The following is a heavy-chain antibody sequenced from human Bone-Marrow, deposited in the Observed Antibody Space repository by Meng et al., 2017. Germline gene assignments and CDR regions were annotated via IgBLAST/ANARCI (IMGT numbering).Heavy chain of an antibody. Sequence: GESLKISCAASGFTFSSYAMHWVRQAPGKGLEWVAVISYDGSNKYYADSVKGRFTISRDNSKNTLYLQMNSLRAEDTAVYYCARDHLRGGYCSGGSCYWGRTLWYWGQGMLVTVSS. D-gene: IGHD2-15*01. CDR3: ARDHLRGGYCSGGSCYWGRTLWY. V-gene: IGHV3-30*04. CDR2: ISYDGSNK. CDR1: GFTFSSYA. J-gene: IGHJ4*02.